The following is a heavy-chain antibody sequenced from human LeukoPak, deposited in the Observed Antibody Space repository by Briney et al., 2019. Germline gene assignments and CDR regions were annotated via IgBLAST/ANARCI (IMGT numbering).Heavy chain of an antibody. CDR3: ARDAAYYGSGSYGPFDY. D-gene: IGHD3-10*01. CDR2: MNPNSGNT. CDR1: GYTFTSYD. V-gene: IGHV1-8*01. J-gene: IGHJ4*02. Sequence: ASVKVSCKASGYTFTSYDINWVRQATGQGLEWMGWMNPNSGNTGYAQKFQGRVTMTRNTSISTAYMELSSLRSEDTAVYYCARDAAYYGSGSYGPFDYWAQGTLVTVSS.